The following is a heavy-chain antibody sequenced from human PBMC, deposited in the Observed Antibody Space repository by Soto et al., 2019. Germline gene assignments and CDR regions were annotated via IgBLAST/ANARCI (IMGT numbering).Heavy chain of an antibody. CDR3: ARTLGYSSSRNNWFDP. CDR2: ISAYNGNT. J-gene: IGHJ5*02. D-gene: IGHD6-13*01. V-gene: IGHV1-18*01. Sequence: EASVTVSCKASGYTFTSYGISWVRQAPGQGLEWMGWISAYNGNTNYAQKLQGRVTMTTDTSTSTAYMELRSLRSDDTAVYYCARTLGYSSSRNNWFDPWGQGTLVTVSS. CDR1: GYTFTSYG.